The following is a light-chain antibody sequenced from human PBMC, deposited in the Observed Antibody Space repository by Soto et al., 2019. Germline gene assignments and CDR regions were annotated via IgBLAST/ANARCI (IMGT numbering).Light chain of an antibody. CDR3: QERSKWSPQVT. V-gene: IGKV3-11*01. CDR1: QSVSSY. CDR2: DAS. J-gene: IGKJ4*01. Sequence: EIVWTQSPATLSLSPWERATLSCRASQSVSSYLAWYQQKPGQAPRLLIYDASNRATAIPARFSGSGSRTDFTLTISSLEPEDFAVHYCQERSKWSPQVTFGGGTKVEIK.